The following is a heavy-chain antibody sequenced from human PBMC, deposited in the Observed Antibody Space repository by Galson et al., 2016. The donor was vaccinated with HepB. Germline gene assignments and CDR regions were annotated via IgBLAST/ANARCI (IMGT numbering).Heavy chain of an antibody. CDR1: GFTFDDYA. CDR2: ISWNSGNI. J-gene: IGHJ5*02. V-gene: IGHV3-9*01. CDR3: ARGPEHYEILAGSNWFDP. Sequence: SLRLSCAASGFTFDDYAMHWVRQAPGKGLEWVSGISWNSGNIGYADSVKGRFTISRDNAQNSLYLQMNSLRADDTAVYYCARGPEHYEILAGSNWFDPWGQGTLVTVSS. D-gene: IGHD3-9*01.